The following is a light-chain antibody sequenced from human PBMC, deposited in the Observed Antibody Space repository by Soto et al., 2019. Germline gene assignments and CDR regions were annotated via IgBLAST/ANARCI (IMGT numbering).Light chain of an antibody. CDR2: DVS. CDR3: SSYRSSSVVV. J-gene: IGLJ2*01. Sequence: QSALTQPASVSGSPGQSITISCTGTSSDVGGYNYVSWYQQHPGKAPKLMIYDVSNRPSGVSNRSSGSKFGKTASLTISGLPAEDEADYYCSSYRSSSVVVFGGGTKLTVL. V-gene: IGLV2-14*03. CDR1: SSDVGGYNY.